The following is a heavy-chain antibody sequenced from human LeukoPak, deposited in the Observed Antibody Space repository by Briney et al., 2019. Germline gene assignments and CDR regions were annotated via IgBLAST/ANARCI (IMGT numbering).Heavy chain of an antibody. J-gene: IGHJ4*02. Sequence: GRSLRLSCAASGFTFSSYGMHWVRQAPGKGLEWVALMPYDGSNEYYADSVKGRFTISRDNSKNTLYLQMNSLRTEDTAVYYCAKDRLVGATLYYFDYWGQGTLVTVSS. D-gene: IGHD1-26*01. V-gene: IGHV3-30*18. CDR2: MPYDGSNE. CDR1: GFTFSSYG. CDR3: AKDRLVGATLYYFDY.